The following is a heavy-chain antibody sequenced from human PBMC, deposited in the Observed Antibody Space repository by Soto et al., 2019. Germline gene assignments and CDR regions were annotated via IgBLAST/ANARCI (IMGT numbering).Heavy chain of an antibody. D-gene: IGHD3-22*01. CDR2: ISWNSGSI. Sequence: EVQLVESGGGLVQPGRSLRLSCAASGFTFDDYAMHWVRQAPGKGLEWVSGISWNSGSIGYADSVKGRFTISRDNAKNSLYLQMNSLRDEDTALYYCAKGEGSSGYFSLFDYWGQGTLVTASS. V-gene: IGHV3-9*01. J-gene: IGHJ4*02. CDR3: AKGEGSSGYFSLFDY. CDR1: GFTFDDYA.